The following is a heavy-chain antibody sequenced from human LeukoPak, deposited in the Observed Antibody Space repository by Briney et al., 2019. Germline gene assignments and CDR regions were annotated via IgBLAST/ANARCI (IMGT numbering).Heavy chain of an antibody. V-gene: IGHV1-69*05. D-gene: IGHD2-8*01. J-gene: IGHJ6*03. CDR3: ARSVYAIFYYYYYMDV. CDR1: GGTFSSYA. Sequence: GASVKVSCKASGGTFSSYAISWVQQAPGQGLEWMGGIIPIFGTANYAQKFQGRVTITTDESTSTAYMELSSLRSEDTAVYYCARSVYAIFYYYYYMDVWGKGTTVTVSS. CDR2: IIPIFGTA.